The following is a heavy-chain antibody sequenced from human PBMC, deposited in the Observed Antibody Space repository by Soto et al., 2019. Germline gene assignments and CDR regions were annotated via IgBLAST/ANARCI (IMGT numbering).Heavy chain of an antibody. V-gene: IGHV2-70*01. Sequence: SGPTLVNPTQTLTLTCTFSGFSLSTSAMCVSWIRQPPGKALEWLALIDWDDDRYYSTFLKTRLTISKDTSRNQVVLTMTKMDPVDTATYFCARTRLSGGRYTFFDYWGQGALVTVSS. CDR3: ARTRLSGGRYTFFDY. CDR1: GFSLSTSAMC. CDR2: IDWDDDR. D-gene: IGHD1-26*01. J-gene: IGHJ4*02.